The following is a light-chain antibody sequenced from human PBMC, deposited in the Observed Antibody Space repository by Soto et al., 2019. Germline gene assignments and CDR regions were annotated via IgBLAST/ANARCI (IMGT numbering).Light chain of an antibody. Sequence: IALTQSPLSLPVTPGEPASISCRSSQTLLHGNGYNYLDWYLQKPGQSPQLLIYLGSNRASGVPDRCSGSGSGTDFTLKISRVEAEDVGIFYCMQGLRPMYTFGQGTKLEIK. CDR1: QTLLHGNGYNY. J-gene: IGKJ2*01. V-gene: IGKV2-28*01. CDR3: MQGLRPMYT. CDR2: LGS.